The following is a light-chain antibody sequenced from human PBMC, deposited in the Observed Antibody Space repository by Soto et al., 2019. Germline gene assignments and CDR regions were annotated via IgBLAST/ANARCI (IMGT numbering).Light chain of an antibody. CDR1: QSINNW. CDR3: HQYGSYSPWT. V-gene: IGKV1-5*01. Sequence: DIQMTQSPSTLSESVGDRVTITCRASQSINNWLAWYQQKPGKAPKLLIYDASSLESGVPPRFSGSGSGTEFTLTISSLQPDDYAGYYYHQYGSYSPWTFGQGTKVEMK. CDR2: DAS. J-gene: IGKJ1*01.